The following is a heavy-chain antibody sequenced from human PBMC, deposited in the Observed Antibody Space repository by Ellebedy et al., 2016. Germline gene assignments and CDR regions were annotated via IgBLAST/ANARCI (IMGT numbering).Heavy chain of an antibody. CDR3: AKDKGTFNCSGGSCYSHTPVWHGMDG. Sequence: SLKISXAASGFTFDDYAMHWVRQAPGKGLEWVSGISWNSGSIGYADSVKGRFTTSRDNAKNSLYLQMNSLRAEDTALYYCAKDKGTFNCSGGSCYSHTPVWHGMDGWGQGTTVTVSS. CDR2: ISWNSGSI. V-gene: IGHV3-9*01. J-gene: IGHJ6*02. CDR1: GFTFDDYA. D-gene: IGHD2-15*01.